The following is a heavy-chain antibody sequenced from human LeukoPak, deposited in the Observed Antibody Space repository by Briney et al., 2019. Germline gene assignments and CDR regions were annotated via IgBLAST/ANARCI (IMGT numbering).Heavy chain of an antibody. V-gene: IGHV3-23*01. Sequence: PGGSLRLSCVASGFTFSNYALSWVRQAPGKGLEWVSAISGSGTGTYYADSVKGRFTISRDSSKNTVYLQMNSLRVEDTAVYFCAKDRPSHHRSGSYGDYWGQGTLVKVSS. D-gene: IGHD3-10*01. CDR2: ISGSGTGT. CDR3: AKDRPSHHRSGSYGDY. CDR1: GFTFSNYA. J-gene: IGHJ4*02.